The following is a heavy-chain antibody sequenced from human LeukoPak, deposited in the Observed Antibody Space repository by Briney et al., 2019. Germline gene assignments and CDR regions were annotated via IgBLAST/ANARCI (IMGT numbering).Heavy chain of an antibody. V-gene: IGHV3-11*01. D-gene: IGHD4-23*01. CDR3: AREDYGGTNFDQ. Sequence: GGSLRLSCAASGFTLNDYFMIWVRQAPGKGLQWVAYISKTGATIQYEDSVKGRFTISRDNAQNALYLQMNSLRVDDTGMFFCAREDYGGTNFDQWGQGTLVTVSS. CDR1: GFTLNDYF. J-gene: IGHJ4*02. CDR2: ISKTGATI.